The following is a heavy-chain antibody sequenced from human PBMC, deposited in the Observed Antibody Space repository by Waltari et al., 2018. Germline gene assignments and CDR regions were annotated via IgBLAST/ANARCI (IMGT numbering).Heavy chain of an antibody. V-gene: IGHV3-7*04. Sequence: EVQLVESGGGLVQPGGSLRLSCAVSGFTFSTYSMTWVRQAPGKGLGWVANIKQDGTEKYYVDSVNGRFSISRDNGKNLLYLHMNSLRADDTAVYYCARDEMHRTTWYHFWGQGTQVTVSS. CDR3: ARDEMHRTTWYHF. CDR1: GFTFSTYS. J-gene: IGHJ4*02. D-gene: IGHD6-13*01. CDR2: IKQDGTEK.